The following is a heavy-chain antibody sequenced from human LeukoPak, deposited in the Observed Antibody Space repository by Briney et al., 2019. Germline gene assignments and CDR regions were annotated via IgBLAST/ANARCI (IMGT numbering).Heavy chain of an antibody. CDR1: GFTFSSYS. J-gene: IGHJ4*02. V-gene: IGHV3-48*04. CDR2: ISSSSSTI. Sequence: GGSLRLSCAASGFTFSSYSMNWVRQAPGKGLEWVSYISSSSSTIYYADSVKGRFTISRDNAKNSPYLQMNSLRAEDTAVYYCAREHSGYGSSRDGYWGQGTLVTVSS. CDR3: AREHSGYGSSRDGY. D-gene: IGHD5-12*01.